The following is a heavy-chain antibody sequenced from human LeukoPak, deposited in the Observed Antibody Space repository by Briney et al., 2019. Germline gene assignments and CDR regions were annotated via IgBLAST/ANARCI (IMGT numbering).Heavy chain of an antibody. D-gene: IGHD1-26*01. CDR1: GYTLTELS. CDR3: ATVGVGATVFDY. CDR2: FDPGDGET. V-gene: IGHV1-24*01. Sequence: ASVKVSCKVSGYTLTELSMHWVRQAPGKGLEWMGGFDPGDGETIYAQKFQGRVTMTEDTSTDTAYMELRSLRSEDTAVYYCATVGVGATVFDYWGQGTLVTVSS. J-gene: IGHJ4*02.